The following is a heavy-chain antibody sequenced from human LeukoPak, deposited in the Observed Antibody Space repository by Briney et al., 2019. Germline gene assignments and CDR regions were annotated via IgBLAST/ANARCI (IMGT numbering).Heavy chain of an antibody. Sequence: AGGSLRLSCEASGFTFSTYGMHWVRQAPGKGLEWVAIIRNDGSSQYYEDSVKGRFTISRDNSKSTVYLQMNSLRAEDTAVYYCAKSKIAVAGFFDYWGQGTLVTVS. CDR1: GFTFSTYG. CDR3: AKSKIAVAGFFDY. J-gene: IGHJ4*02. D-gene: IGHD6-19*01. V-gene: IGHV3-30*02. CDR2: IRNDGSSQ.